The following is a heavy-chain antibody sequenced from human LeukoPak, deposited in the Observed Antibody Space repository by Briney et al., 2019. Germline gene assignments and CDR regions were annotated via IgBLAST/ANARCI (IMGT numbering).Heavy chain of an antibody. Sequence: GESLKISCKVSGYTFTHNWIGWVRQKPGRGLEWLGVIFPADSNTAYNSSFRGQATISVDKSIDTAYLQWGSLKASDSAIYYCARHRATGTWSDFDYWGQGTVVTVSS. CDR1: GYTFTHNW. CDR2: IFPADSNT. D-gene: IGHD1-14*01. V-gene: IGHV5-51*01. CDR3: ARHRATGTWSDFDY. J-gene: IGHJ4*02.